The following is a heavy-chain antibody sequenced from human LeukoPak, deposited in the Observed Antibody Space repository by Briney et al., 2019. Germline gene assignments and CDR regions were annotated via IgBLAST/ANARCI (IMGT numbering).Heavy chain of an antibody. D-gene: IGHD1-1*01. V-gene: IGHV3-15*01. CDR1: GFTFSTAW. Sequence: GGSLRLSCAASGFTFSTAWMNWVRQAPGKGLEWVGRIRSKADGGTTDYAAPVKGRFTISRDDSKNTLYLQTDSLKTEDTAVYYCTTLTTGRFDYWGQGTLVPVSS. CDR3: TTLTTGRFDY. J-gene: IGHJ4*02. CDR2: IRSKADGGTT.